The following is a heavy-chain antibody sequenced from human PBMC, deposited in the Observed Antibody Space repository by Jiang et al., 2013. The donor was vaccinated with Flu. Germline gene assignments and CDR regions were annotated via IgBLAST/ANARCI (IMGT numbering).Heavy chain of an antibody. CDR2: IYPGDSDT. D-gene: IGHD2-21*01. V-gene: IGHV5-51*01. Sequence: GAEVKKPGESLKISCKGSGYTFTSYWIGWVRQMPGKGLECMGIIYPGDSDTRYSPSFQGQVTISADKSISTAYLQWSSLKASDTAMYYCARHYSDPWVSNYFDYWGQGTLVTVSS. CDR3: ARHYSDPWVSNYFDY. J-gene: IGHJ4*02. CDR1: GYTFTSYW.